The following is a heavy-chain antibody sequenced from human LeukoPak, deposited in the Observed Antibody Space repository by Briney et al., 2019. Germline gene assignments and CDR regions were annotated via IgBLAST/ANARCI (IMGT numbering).Heavy chain of an antibody. CDR3: ARGYSSGWTLYYFDY. CDR2: IYTSGST. CDR1: GGSISSYY. Sequence: SETLSLTCTVSGGSISSYYWSWIRQPAGKRLEWIGRIYTSGSTNYNPSLKSRVTMSVDTSKNQFSLKLSSVTAADTAVYYCARGYSSGWTLYYFDYWGQGTLVTVSS. J-gene: IGHJ4*02. D-gene: IGHD6-19*01. V-gene: IGHV4-4*07.